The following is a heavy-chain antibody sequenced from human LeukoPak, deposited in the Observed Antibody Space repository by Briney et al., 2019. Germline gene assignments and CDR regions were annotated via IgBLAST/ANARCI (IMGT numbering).Heavy chain of an antibody. V-gene: IGHV3-48*02. CDR3: ARDRAWASDI. D-gene: IGHD3-10*01. CDR2: ISTSSTTI. CDR1: GFTFSSHS. Sequence: GGSLRLSCAASGFTFSSHSMKWVRRAPGTGLEWVSYISTSSTTILYADSVKGRFTISRDNAKNSLYLQMNSLRDEDTAVYYCARDRAWASDIWGQGTMVTVSS. J-gene: IGHJ3*02.